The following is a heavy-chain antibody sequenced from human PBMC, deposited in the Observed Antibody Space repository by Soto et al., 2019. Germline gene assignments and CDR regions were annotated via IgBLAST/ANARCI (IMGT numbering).Heavy chain of an antibody. Sequence: GESLKISCKGSGYSFTSYWIGWVRQMPGKGLEWMGIIYPGDSDTRYSPSFQGQVTISADKSISTAYLQWSSLKASDTAMYYCARDSKGYDFWSGYQAGAFDIWGQGTMVTVS. D-gene: IGHD3-3*01. CDR3: ARDSKGYDFWSGYQAGAFDI. V-gene: IGHV5-51*01. J-gene: IGHJ3*02. CDR2: IYPGDSDT. CDR1: GYSFTSYW.